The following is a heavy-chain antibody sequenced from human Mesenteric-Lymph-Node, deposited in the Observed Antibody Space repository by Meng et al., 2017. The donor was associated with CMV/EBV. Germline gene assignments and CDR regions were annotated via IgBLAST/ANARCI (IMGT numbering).Heavy chain of an antibody. CDR3: ERGGGSDIVVVPAAIKYYYGMDV. J-gene: IGHJ6*02. CDR2: INYNGNT. Sequence: SETLSLTCTVSGGSISSISYYWGWSRQPPGKGLEWFGRINYNGNTYYNPSLKSRVTISVDTSKNQFALKLSSVTAADTAVYYCERGGGSDIVVVPAAIKYYYGMDVWGQGTTVTVSS. D-gene: IGHD2-2*02. CDR1: GGSISSISYY. V-gene: IGHV4-39*06.